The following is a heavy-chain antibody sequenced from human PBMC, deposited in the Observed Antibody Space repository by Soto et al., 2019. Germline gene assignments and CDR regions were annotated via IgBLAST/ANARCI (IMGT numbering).Heavy chain of an antibody. CDR3: AKYCSSASCYDMDV. D-gene: IGHD2-2*01. J-gene: IGHJ6*02. V-gene: IGHV3-23*01. Sequence: GGSLRLSCAASGFTFSSYATSWVXQAPGKGLEWVSAISGSGGSTYYADSVKGRFTISRDNSKNTLYLQMNSLRAEDTAVYYCAKYCSSASCYDMDVWGQGTTVTVSS. CDR2: ISGSGGST. CDR1: GFTFSSYA.